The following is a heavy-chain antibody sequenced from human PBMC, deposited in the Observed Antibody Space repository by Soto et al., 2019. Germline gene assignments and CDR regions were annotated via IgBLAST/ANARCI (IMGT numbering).Heavy chain of an antibody. CDR3: VRELMGAEGGHYLYGVDV. CDR1: GFTFSQYD. V-gene: IGHV3-13*04. CDR2: IGAGGDT. Sequence: EVQLVESGGGLVQPGGSLRLSCAASGFTFSQYDMHWVRQATGKGLEWVAAIGAGGDTHYSASVKGRFTIFRENAKNSLSLQMNSLSGGNTAGYFCVRELMGAEGGHYLYGVDVWGQGTTVTVSS. J-gene: IGHJ6*02. D-gene: IGHD3-16*01.